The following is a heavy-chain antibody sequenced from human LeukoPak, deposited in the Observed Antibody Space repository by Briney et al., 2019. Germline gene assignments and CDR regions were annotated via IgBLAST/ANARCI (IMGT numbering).Heavy chain of an antibody. CDR2: IYYSGST. CDR1: GGSISSSSYY. V-gene: IGHV4-39*07. D-gene: IGHD6-13*01. Sequence: PSETLSLTCTVSGGSISSSSYYWGWIRQPPGKGLEWIGSIYYSGSTYYNPSLKSRVTISVDTSKNQFSLKLSSVTAADTAVYYCAGIMGYSSSIYFDYWGQGTLVTVSS. CDR3: AGIMGYSSSIYFDY. J-gene: IGHJ4*02.